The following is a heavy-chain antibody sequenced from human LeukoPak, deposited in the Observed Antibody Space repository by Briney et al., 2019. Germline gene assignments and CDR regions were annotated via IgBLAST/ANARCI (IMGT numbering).Heavy chain of an antibody. V-gene: IGHV4-31*03. J-gene: IGHJ4*02. CDR2: IYHSGNT. CDR3: AREVPGRPFDY. CDR1: GGSISSGGYY. Sequence: PSQTLSLTCTVSGGSISSGGYYWSWIRQHPGKGLEWIGYIYHSGNTYYNPSLKSRVTISVDTSKNQFSLKLSSVTAADTAVYYCAREVPGRPFDYGGQGTLVTVSS. D-gene: IGHD6-25*01.